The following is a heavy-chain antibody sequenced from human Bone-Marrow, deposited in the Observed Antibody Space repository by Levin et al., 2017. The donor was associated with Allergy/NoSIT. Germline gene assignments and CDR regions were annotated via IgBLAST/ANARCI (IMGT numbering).Heavy chain of an antibody. CDR1: GYTFTSYG. J-gene: IGHJ4*02. D-gene: IGHD2-21*02. CDR2: ISAYNGNT. CDR3: ARDPVPLRAYCGGDCYWVDY. V-gene: IGHV1-18*01. Sequence: GESLKISCQASGYTFTSYGISWVRQAPGQGLEWMGWISAYNGNTNYAQKLQGRVTMTTDTSTSTAYMELRSLRSDDTAVYYCARDPVPLRAYCGGDCYWVDYWGQGTLVTVSS.